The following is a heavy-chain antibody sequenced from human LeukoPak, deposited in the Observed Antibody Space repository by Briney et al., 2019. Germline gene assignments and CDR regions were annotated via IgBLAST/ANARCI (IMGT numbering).Heavy chain of an antibody. J-gene: IGHJ4*02. CDR1: GFIFSDYW. CDR3: ARHIIREQNFEY. V-gene: IGHV3-7*01. Sequence: PGGSLRLSCGASGFIFSDYWMSWFRQAPVKGLEWVASVKDDGTAQYYADSLKGRFTISRDNAKNSLYLQMDSLRAEDTAVYYCARHIIREQNFEYWSQGTLVTVSS. CDR2: VKDDGTAQ.